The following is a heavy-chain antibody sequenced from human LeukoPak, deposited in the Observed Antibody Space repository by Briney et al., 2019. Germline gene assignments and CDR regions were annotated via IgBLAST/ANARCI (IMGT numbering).Heavy chain of an antibody. V-gene: IGHV3-21*01. CDR1: GFTFSSYS. D-gene: IGHD3-22*01. J-gene: IGHJ5*02. CDR3: ARDYYDSRGYNWFDP. CDR2: ISSSSSYI. Sequence: GGSLRLSCAASGFTFSSYSMNWVRQAPGKGLEWVSSISSSSSYIYYADSVKGRFTISRDNAKNSLYLQMNSLRAEDTAVYYCARDYYDSRGYNWFDPWGQGTLVTVSS.